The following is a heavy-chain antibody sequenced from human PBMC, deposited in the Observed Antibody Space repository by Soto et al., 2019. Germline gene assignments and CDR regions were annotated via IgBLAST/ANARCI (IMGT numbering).Heavy chain of an antibody. D-gene: IGHD6-13*01. V-gene: IGHV1-3*01. CDR1: GYSFSTYA. CDR2: INAGNGDT. J-gene: IGHJ4*02. CDR3: ARDDSSSIDY. Sequence: QVQLVQSGADVKKPGASVKVSCKASGYSFSTYAIQWVRQAPGQSLEWMGWINAGNGDTKYSQKFQGRVTITRDTSASTAYMELSSLRSEDTAVYYCARDDSSSIDYWGQGTLVTVSS.